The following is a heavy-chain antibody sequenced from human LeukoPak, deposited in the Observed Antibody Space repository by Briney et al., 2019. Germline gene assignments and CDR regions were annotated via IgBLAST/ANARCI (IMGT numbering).Heavy chain of an antibody. CDR2: IYSGGST. CDR3: ARGRGTFVVKYYFDY. Sequence: GGSLRLSCAASGFTVNHNYMSWVRLAPAMGLVWGSVIYSGGSTYYADSVKGRFTISRDNSKNTLYLQMNSLRAEDTAMYYCARGRGTFVVKYYFDYWGHGTLVTVSS. CDR1: GFTVNHNY. V-gene: IGHV3-53*01. D-gene: IGHD2-21*01. J-gene: IGHJ4*01.